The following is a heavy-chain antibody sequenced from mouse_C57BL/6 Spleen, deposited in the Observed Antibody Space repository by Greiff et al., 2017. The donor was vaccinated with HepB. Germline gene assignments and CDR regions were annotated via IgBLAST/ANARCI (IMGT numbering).Heavy chain of an antibody. V-gene: IGHV14-4*01. CDR1: GFNIKDDY. CDR3: TAYYYGSSPLYDY. Sequence: EVKLVESGAELVRPGASVKLSCTASGFNIKDDYMHWVKQRPEQGLEWIGWIDPENGDTEYASKFQGKATITADTSSNTAYLQLSSLTSEDTAVYYCTAYYYGSSPLYDYWGQGTSVTVSS. CDR2: IDPENGDT. D-gene: IGHD1-1*01. J-gene: IGHJ4*01.